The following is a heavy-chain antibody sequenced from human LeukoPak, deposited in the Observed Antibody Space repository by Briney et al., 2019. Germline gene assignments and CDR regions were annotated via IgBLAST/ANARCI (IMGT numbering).Heavy chain of an antibody. V-gene: IGHV3-30*04. CDR3: AKGGEPYYGDKTTRYYFDY. J-gene: IGHJ4*02. D-gene: IGHD4-17*01. CDR1: GFTFSTYA. CDR2: ISFDGSNK. Sequence: GRSLRLSCAASGFTFSTYAMHWVRQAPGKGLEWVALISFDGSNKYYADSVKGRFTISRDNSKNTLYLQMNSLRAEDTAVYYCAKGGEPYYGDKTTRYYFDYWGQGTLVTVSS.